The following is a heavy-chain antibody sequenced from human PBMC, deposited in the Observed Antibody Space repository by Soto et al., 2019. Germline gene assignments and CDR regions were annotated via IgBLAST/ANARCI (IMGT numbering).Heavy chain of an antibody. CDR1: GGSFSGYY. J-gene: IGHJ6*02. D-gene: IGHD6-19*01. CDR2: INHSGST. Sequence: QVQLQQWGAGLLKPSETLSLTCAVYGGSFSGYYWSWIRQPPGKGLEWIGEINHSGSTNYNPSLKSRVTISVDTSKNQFSLKLSSVTAADTAVYYCARVLRSGWPNVYYYYGMDVWGQGTTVTVSS. V-gene: IGHV4-34*01. CDR3: ARVLRSGWPNVYYYYGMDV.